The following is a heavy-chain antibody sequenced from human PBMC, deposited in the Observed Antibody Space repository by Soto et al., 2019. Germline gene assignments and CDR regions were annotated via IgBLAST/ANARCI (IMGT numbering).Heavy chain of an antibody. V-gene: IGHV4-59*13. CDR3: LLFLFRGVISWYAR. J-gene: IGHJ5*02. D-gene: IGHD3-10*01. CDR1: GGSISSYY. Sequence: SETLSLTCTVSGGSISSYYCCWIRQRPGKGKEWIGYIYYSVSTNYNPSLKSRFTISVDTSENQFSLKLSSVTAADTVLYYCLLFLFRGVISWYARSGQGPFVTL. CDR2: IYYSVST.